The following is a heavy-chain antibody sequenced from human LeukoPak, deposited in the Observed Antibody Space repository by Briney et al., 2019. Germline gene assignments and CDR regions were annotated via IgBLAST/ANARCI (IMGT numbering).Heavy chain of an antibody. CDR3: ARGGEVVPIVEDAFDF. D-gene: IGHD2-2*01. CDR1: GYTFTGYY. J-gene: IGHJ3*01. Sequence: ASVRVSCKTSGYTFTGYYIHWMRHVAGQGLEWMGCINPNSGNTHYRQEIQGRVTMTRDTAITTDYMDLSGLTSGDTAVYFCARGGEVVPIVEDAFDFWGQGTLVIVSP. V-gene: IGHV1-2*02. CDR2: INPNSGNT.